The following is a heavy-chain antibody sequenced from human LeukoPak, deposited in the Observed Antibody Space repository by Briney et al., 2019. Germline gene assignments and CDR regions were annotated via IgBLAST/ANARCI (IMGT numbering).Heavy chain of an antibody. J-gene: IGHJ5*02. Sequence: GGSLTLSCATSGFTFNTYAMSWVRQAPGKGLEWVSGISISGGSTYYADSVKGRFTISRDNSKNTLYLQMNRLRAEDTAVYYCAKDRDLLFAHCWFDLWGQGTLVTVSS. CDR3: AKDRDLLFAHCWFDL. D-gene: IGHD3-10*01. CDR1: GFTFNTYA. CDR2: ISISGGST. V-gene: IGHV3-23*01.